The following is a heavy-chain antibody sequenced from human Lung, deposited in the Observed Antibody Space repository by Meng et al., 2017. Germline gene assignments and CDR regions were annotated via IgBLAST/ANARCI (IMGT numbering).Heavy chain of an antibody. CDR1: GGCFSDYY. D-gene: IGHD4-11*01. CDR2: INHSGST. Sequence: QLQLTEGGHGLLKPSETLSSTCVVSGGCFSDYYWSWIRQPPGKGLEWIGEINHSGSTNYNPSLERRATISVDTSQNNLSLKLSSVTAADSAVYYCARGPTTMAHDFDYWGQGTLVTVSS. J-gene: IGHJ4*02. CDR3: ARGPTTMAHDFDY. V-gene: IGHV4-34*01.